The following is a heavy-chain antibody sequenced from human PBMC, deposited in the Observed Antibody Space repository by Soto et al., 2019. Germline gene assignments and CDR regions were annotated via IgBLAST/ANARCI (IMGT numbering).Heavy chain of an antibody. CDR1: GGSFSGYY. CDR3: ARGPRDIVVVVAATGAWFDP. Sequence: QVQLQQWGAGLLKPSETLSLTCAVYGGSFSGYYWCWIRQPPGKGLEWIGEIHHSGSTNYNPSLKRRVTISVDTSKNQFSLKLSSVPAADTDVYYCARGPRDIVVVVAATGAWFDPWGQGTLVTVSA. J-gene: IGHJ5*02. V-gene: IGHV4-34*01. CDR2: IHHSGST. D-gene: IGHD2-15*01.